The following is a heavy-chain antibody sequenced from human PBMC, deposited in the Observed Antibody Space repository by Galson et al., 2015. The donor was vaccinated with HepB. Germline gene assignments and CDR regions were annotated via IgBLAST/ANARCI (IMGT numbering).Heavy chain of an antibody. CDR2: IYSGGST. V-gene: IGHV4-28*01. D-gene: IGHD2-2*01. Sequence: ETLSLTCAVSGYSVTSSNWWGWIRQPPGKGLEWIGFIYSGGSTDYNPSLKSRVTVSLDTSKNQFSLKVNSVIAEDTAVYYCARTSSISRKSPLDHWGQGALVTVSS. CDR1: GYSVTSSNW. CDR3: ARTSSISRKSPLDH. J-gene: IGHJ4*02.